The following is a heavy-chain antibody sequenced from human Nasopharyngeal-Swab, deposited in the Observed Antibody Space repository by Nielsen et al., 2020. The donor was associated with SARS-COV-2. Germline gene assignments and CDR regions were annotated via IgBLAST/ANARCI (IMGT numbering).Heavy chain of an antibody. J-gene: IGHJ6*02. Sequence: SVKVSCKASGGTFSSYAISWVRQAPGQGLEWMGRIIPILGIANYAQKFQGRVTITADKSTSTAYMELSSLRSEDTAVYYCARVKSPGYSNSWYRDYYGMDVWGQGTTVTVSS. CDR2: IIPILGIA. D-gene: IGHD6-13*01. V-gene: IGHV1-69*04. CDR3: ARVKSPGYSNSWYRDYYGMDV. CDR1: GGTFSSYA.